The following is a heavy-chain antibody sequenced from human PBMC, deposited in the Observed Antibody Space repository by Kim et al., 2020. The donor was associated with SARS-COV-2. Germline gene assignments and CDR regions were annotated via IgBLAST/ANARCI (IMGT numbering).Heavy chain of an antibody. CDR3: ARARGLGIGGWFDP. CDR2: INNRGGNI. V-gene: IGHV3-11*01. Sequence: GGSLRLSCEVSGFTFSDCDMTWIRQAPGKGLEWLSYINNRGGNIQYADSVRGRFTISRDNAKNSVYLQMNSLTVEDTAVYYCARARGLGIGGWFDPWGQGTLVTVSS. CDR1: GFTFSDCD. J-gene: IGHJ5*02. D-gene: IGHD3-16*01.